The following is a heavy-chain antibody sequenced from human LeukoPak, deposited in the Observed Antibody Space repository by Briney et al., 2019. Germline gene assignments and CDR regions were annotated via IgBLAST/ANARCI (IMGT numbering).Heavy chain of an antibody. V-gene: IGHV5-51*01. CDR3: ARGGYDSSGYYLDKYYFDY. CDR2: IYPGDSDT. CDR1: GYSFTSYW. J-gene: IGHJ4*02. Sequence: GESLKISCKGSGYSFTSYWIVWVRQMPGKGLEWMGIIYPGDSDTRYSPSFQGQVTISADKSISTAYLQWSSLKASDTAMYYCARGGYDSSGYYLDKYYFDYWGQGTLVTVPS. D-gene: IGHD3-22*01.